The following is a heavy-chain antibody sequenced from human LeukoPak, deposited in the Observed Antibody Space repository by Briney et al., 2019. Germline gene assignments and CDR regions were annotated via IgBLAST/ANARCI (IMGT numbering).Heavy chain of an antibody. V-gene: IGHV4-39*01. CDR3: ARWSGSEGFYFDY. D-gene: IGHD6-19*01. CDR2: IYYSGTT. CDR1: GGSISSRRHW. J-gene: IGHJ4*02. Sequence: SETLSLTCTVSGGSISSRRHWWGWIRQPPGKGLEWIGSIYYSGTTYYKPSLKSRVTISVDTSKTQFSLRLNSVTAADTAVYYCARWSGSEGFYFDYWGQGTLVTVSS.